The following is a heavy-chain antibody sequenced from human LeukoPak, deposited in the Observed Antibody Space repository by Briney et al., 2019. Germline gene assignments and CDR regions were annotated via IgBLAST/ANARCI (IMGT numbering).Heavy chain of an antibody. CDR3: ARGPTSYYFES. D-gene: IGHD2-15*01. Sequence: SETLSLTCTVSGGAISTFYWSWIRQAPGKGLEYIGYIYYSGSTNYNPSLESRVTLSVDTSQNQFSLILSSVTAADTAVYYCARGPTSYYFESWGQGTLVTVSS. V-gene: IGHV4-59*01. J-gene: IGHJ4*02. CDR1: GGAISTFY. CDR2: IYYSGST.